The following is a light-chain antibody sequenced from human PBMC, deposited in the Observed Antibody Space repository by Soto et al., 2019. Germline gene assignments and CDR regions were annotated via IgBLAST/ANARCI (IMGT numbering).Light chain of an antibody. CDR2: DAS. V-gene: IGKV3-11*01. CDR1: QSVSSTY. CDR3: QQRSNWPSLT. Sequence: EIVLTQSPATLSLSPGERATLSCRASQSVSSTYLAWYQQRPGQAPRLLIYDASKRATGIPARFSGSGSGTDFTLTISSLEPEDFAVYYCQQRSNWPSLTFGGGTELEIK. J-gene: IGKJ4*01.